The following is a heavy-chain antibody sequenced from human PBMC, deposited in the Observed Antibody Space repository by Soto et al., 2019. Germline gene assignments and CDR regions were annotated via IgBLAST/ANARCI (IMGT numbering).Heavy chain of an antibody. Sequence: LRLSCAASGFTFSSYAMSWVRQAPGKGLEWVSLISGSGGGTYYADSVKGRFTISRDNSKNTLYLQMNSLKTEDTAVYYCTIPRGPMIRPWGQGTLVTVSS. J-gene: IGHJ5*02. D-gene: IGHD3-22*01. CDR1: GFTFSSYA. CDR3: TIPRGPMIRP. CDR2: ISGSGGGT. V-gene: IGHV3-23*01.